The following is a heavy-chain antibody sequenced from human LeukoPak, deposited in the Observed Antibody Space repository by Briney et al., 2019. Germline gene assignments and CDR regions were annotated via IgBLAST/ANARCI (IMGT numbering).Heavy chain of an antibody. D-gene: IGHD3-9*01. J-gene: IGHJ3*02. V-gene: IGHV1-46*01. CDR3: ARTYYDILTGYFGAFDI. Sequence: VSVTVSCKASGYTFTSYYMHWVRQAPGQGLEWMGIINPSGGSTSYAQKFQGRVTMTRDTSTSTVYMERSSLRSEDTAVYYCARTYYDILTGYFGAFDIWGQGTMVTASS. CDR1: GYTFTSYY. CDR2: INPSGGST.